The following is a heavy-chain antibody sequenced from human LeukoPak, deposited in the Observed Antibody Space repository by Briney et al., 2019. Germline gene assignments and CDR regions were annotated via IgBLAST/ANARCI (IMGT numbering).Heavy chain of an antibody. Sequence: ASVKVSCKASGYIFTGYFMHWVRQAPGQGLEWMGWLNPNSGDTNYAQKFQGRVTMTGDTSISTAYMELSRLRSDDTAVYYCARDERYDSSGYPFDYWGQGTLVSVSS. CDR2: LNPNSGDT. J-gene: IGHJ4*02. CDR1: GYIFTGYF. D-gene: IGHD3-22*01. V-gene: IGHV1-2*02. CDR3: ARDERYDSSGYPFDY.